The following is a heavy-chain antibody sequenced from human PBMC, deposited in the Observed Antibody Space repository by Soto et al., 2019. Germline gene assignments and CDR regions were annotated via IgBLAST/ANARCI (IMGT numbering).Heavy chain of an antibody. D-gene: IGHD5-18*01. V-gene: IGHV1-18*01. J-gene: IGHJ6*02. CDR3: ASPDPDTAMVTAFLRYYYYGMDV. CDR1: GYTFTGYG. CDR2: ISAYNGNT. Sequence: GASVKVSCKASGYTFTGYGISWVRQAPGQGLEWMGWISAYNGNTNYAQKLQGRVTMTTDTSTSTAYMELRSLRSDDTAVYYCASPDPDTAMVTAFLRYYYYGMDVWGQGTTVTVSS.